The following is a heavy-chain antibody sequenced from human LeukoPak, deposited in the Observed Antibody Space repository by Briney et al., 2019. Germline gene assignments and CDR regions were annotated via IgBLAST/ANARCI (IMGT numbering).Heavy chain of an antibody. J-gene: IGHJ4*02. CDR2: ISYDGSNK. CDR1: GFTFSSYA. CDR3: AKPVSPLKDVAGY. Sequence: PGRSLRLSCAASGFTFSSYAMHWVRQAPGKGLEWVAVISYDGSNKYYADSVKGRFTNSRDNSKNTLYLQMNSLRAEDTAVYYCAKPVSPLKDVAGYWGQGTLVTVSS. V-gene: IGHV3-30-3*02. D-gene: IGHD5/OR15-5a*01.